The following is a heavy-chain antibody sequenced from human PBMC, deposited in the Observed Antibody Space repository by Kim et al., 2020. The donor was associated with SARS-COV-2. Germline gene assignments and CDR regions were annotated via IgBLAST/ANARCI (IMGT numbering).Heavy chain of an antibody. Sequence: GGSLRLSCAASGFTFSSYSMNWVRQAPGKGLEWVSSISSSSSYIYYADSVKGRFTISRDNAKNSLYLQMNSLRAEDTAVYYCARDPTYCTNGVCYREGVDYWGQGTLVTVSS. CDR3: ARDPTYCTNGVCYREGVDY. V-gene: IGHV3-21*01. D-gene: IGHD2-8*01. CDR1: GFTFSSYS. CDR2: ISSSSSYI. J-gene: IGHJ4*02.